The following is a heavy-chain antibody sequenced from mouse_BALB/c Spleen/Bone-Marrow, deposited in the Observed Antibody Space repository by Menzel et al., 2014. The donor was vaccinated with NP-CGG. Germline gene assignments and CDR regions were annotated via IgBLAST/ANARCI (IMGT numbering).Heavy chain of an antibody. J-gene: IGHJ4*01. Sequence: VQRVESGPGLVAPSQRLSITCTVSGFSLTSYGVHWVRQPPGKGLEWLGVIWAGGSTNYNSALMSRLSISKDNSKSQVFLKMNSLQTDDTAMYYCARGLQYYAMDYWGQGTSVTVSS. V-gene: IGHV2-9*02. CDR3: ARGLQYYAMDY. CDR2: IWAGGST. CDR1: GFSLTSYG. D-gene: IGHD2-4*01.